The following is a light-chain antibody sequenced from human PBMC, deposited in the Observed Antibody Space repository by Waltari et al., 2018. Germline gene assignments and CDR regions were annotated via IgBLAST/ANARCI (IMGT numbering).Light chain of an antibody. V-gene: IGKV3-11*01. CDR3: QQRGNLPPWT. CDR1: QMVNSH. J-gene: IGKJ1*01. CDR2: DAA. Sequence: CSASQMVNSHLAWYQQTPGQAPRLLIYDAATRATGIPTRFSGSGSGTDCTLTSSGLQPGDFAVYYCQQRGNLPPWTFGQGTKVEVK.